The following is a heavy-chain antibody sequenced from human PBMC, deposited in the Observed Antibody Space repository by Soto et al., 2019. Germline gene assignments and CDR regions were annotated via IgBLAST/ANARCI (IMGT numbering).Heavy chain of an antibody. Sequence: GGSLRLSCAASGFTFSSYGMHWVRQAPGKGLEWVAVISYDGSNKYYADSVKGRFTISRDNSKNTLYLQMNSLRAEDTAVYYCAKDSRSGYDMDYYYYGMDVWGQGTTVTVSS. CDR2: ISYDGSNK. D-gene: IGHD5-12*01. V-gene: IGHV3-30*18. J-gene: IGHJ6*02. CDR1: GFTFSSYG. CDR3: AKDSRSGYDMDYYYYGMDV.